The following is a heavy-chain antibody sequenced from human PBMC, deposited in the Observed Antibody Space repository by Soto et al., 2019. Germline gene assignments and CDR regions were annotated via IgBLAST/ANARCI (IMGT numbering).Heavy chain of an antibody. CDR2: IIRIFGTP. V-gene: IGHV1-69*14. CDR1: GGTFSSYA. CDR3: ARQGINEYYCDGKAV. Sequence: VQLVQSGAEVTKPGSSVKVSCKASGGTFSSYAINWVRQAPGQGLAWRGGIIRIFGTPDYAQRFQGRVTITADKSTSTAYMELSSPRAEDTAVYYGARQGINEYYCDGKAVWGQGTGVTVPP. J-gene: IGHJ6*01. D-gene: IGHD1-1*01.